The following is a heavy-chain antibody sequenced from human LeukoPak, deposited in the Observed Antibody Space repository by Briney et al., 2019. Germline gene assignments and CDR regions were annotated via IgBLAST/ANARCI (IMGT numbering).Heavy chain of an antibody. CDR1: GFTFSHYA. Sequence: GGSLRLSCAASGFTFSHYAMSWVRQAPGKGLEWVSAISGDGVSTYSADSVKGLFTISRDNSKNTLYLQMNSLRAEDTAVYYCAKDLVSSGWSSSLFDPWGQGTLVTVSS. D-gene: IGHD6-19*01. CDR2: ISGDGVST. V-gene: IGHV3-23*01. CDR3: AKDLVSSGWSSSLFDP. J-gene: IGHJ5*02.